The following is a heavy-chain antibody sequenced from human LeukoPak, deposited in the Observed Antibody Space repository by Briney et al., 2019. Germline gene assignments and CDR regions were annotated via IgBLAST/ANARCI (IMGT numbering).Heavy chain of an antibody. CDR2: IFYSGST. CDR1: GDSISTSTAYY. J-gene: IGHJ6*02. CDR3: ARTGYYASGSSYYYGMDV. Sequence: SETLSLTCTVSGDSISTSTAYYWVWIRQPPGKGLEWIGYIFYSGSTNYNPSLESRVTISIDTSKNQFSLKVNSLTAADTAVYYCARTGYYASGSSYYYGMDVWGQGTTVTVSS. V-gene: IGHV4-61*05. D-gene: IGHD3-10*01.